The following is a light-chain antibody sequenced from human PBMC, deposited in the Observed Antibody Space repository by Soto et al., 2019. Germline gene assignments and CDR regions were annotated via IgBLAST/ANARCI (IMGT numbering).Light chain of an antibody. J-gene: IGKJ2*01. V-gene: IGKV4-1*01. Sequence: DIALTQSPVSLSVSLGERATINCKSSQSVLYSSNNRNYLAWYQQKPGHPPKLLIYWASTRESGVPERFSGSGSGTDFTLTISSLQAEDVAVYYCQQYYDTPYTFGQGTKLEIK. CDR1: QSVLYSSNNRNY. CDR3: QQYYDTPYT. CDR2: WAS.